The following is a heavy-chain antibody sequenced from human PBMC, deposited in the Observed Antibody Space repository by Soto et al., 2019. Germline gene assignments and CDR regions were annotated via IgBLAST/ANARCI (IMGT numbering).Heavy chain of an antibody. CDR3: AKESGRVTFYYYSGKDV. J-gene: IGHJ6*02. CDR1: GYSFTSYG. CDR2: ISAYNGNT. Sequence: ASGKVCCEASGYSFTSYGISWVRQAPGQGLEWMGWISAYNGNTNYAQKLQGRVTMTTDTSTSTAYMELRSLRSDDTAVYYCAKESGRVTFYYYSGKDVGGQGTTVTVS. D-gene: IGHD1-26*01. V-gene: IGHV1-18*04.